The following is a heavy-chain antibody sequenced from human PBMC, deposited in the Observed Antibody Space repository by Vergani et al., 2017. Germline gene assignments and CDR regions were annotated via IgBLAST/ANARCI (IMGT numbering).Heavy chain of an antibody. J-gene: IGHJ4*02. Sequence: QVQLVQSGAEVKKPGASVKVSCKASGYTFTGYYMHWVRQAPGQGLEWMGWINPNSGGTNYAQKFQRRVTMTRDTSISTAYMELSRMRSDATAVYYCARDILNIVVVPAANILGHDYWGQGTLVIVSS. CDR2: INPNSGGT. D-gene: IGHD2-2*01. CDR3: ARDILNIVVVPAANILGHDY. CDR1: GYTFTGYY. V-gene: IGHV1-2*02.